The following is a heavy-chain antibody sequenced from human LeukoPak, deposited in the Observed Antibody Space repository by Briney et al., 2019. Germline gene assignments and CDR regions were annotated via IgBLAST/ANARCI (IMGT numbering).Heavy chain of an antibody. CDR3: ARTGSSWPLYYYYYMDV. V-gene: IGHV4-59*11. D-gene: IGHD6-13*01. J-gene: IGHJ6*03. Sequence: PSETLSLTCTVSGGSISSHYWSWIRQPQGKGLEWIGYVSDSGSTNYNPSLKSRVTVSVDTSKDQFSLKLTSVTAADTAVYYCARTGSSWPLYYYYYMDVWGKGTTVTVSS. CDR2: VSDSGST. CDR1: GGSISSHY.